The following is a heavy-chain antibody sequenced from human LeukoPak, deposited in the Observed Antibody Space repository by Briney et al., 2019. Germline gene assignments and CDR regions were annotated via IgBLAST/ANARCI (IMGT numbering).Heavy chain of an antibody. D-gene: IGHD3-22*01. CDR3: ARDRYYDSSGYAFDI. Sequence: SQTLSLTCTVSSGSISSGSYYWSWLRQPAGQELEWIGRIYTSRSSNYNPSLKSRVTISVDTSKNQFSLKLSSVTAADTAVYYCARDRYYDSSGYAFDIWGQGTMVTVSS. J-gene: IGHJ3*02. CDR1: SGSISSGSYY. CDR2: IYTSRSS. V-gene: IGHV4-61*02.